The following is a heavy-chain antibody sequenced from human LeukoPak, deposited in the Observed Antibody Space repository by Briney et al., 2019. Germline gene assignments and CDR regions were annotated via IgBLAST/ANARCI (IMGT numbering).Heavy chain of an antibody. V-gene: IGHV4-39*01. Sequence: SETLSLTCTVSGGSISSSSYYWGWIRQPPGKGLEWIVSIYYNGSTYYNPSLKSRVTISVDTSKNQFSLKLSSVTAADTAVYYCARHGPRYSSSWYLVYWGQGTLVTVSS. CDR1: GGSISSSSYY. J-gene: IGHJ4*02. CDR3: ARHGPRYSSSWYLVY. CDR2: IYYNGST. D-gene: IGHD6-13*01.